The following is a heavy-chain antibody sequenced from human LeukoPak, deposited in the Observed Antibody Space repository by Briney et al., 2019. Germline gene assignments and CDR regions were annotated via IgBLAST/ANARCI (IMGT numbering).Heavy chain of an antibody. CDR2: ISYDGSNK. V-gene: IGHV3-30*04. CDR1: GFTFSSYA. CDR3: AREAAVAGTWWFDP. D-gene: IGHD6-19*01. Sequence: GRSLRLSCAASGFTFSSYAMHWVRQAPGKGLEWVAVISYDGSNKYYADSVKGRFTISRDNSKNTLYLRMNSLRAEDTAVYYCAREAAVAGTWWFDPWGQGTLVTVSS. J-gene: IGHJ5*02.